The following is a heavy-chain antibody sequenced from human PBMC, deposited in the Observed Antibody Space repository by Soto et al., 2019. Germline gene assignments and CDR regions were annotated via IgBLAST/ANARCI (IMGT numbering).Heavy chain of an antibody. CDR2: ISAYNGNT. J-gene: IGHJ6*02. D-gene: IGHD1-26*01. V-gene: IGHV1-18*01. CDR1: GYTFTSYG. Sequence: ASVKISCKASGYTFTSYGISWVRQAPGQGLEWMGWISAYNGNTNYAQKLQGRVTMTTDTSTSTAYMELRSLRSDDTAVYYCARDGGGSYGDYYYYYGMDVWGQGTTVTDS. CDR3: ARDGGGSYGDYYYYYGMDV.